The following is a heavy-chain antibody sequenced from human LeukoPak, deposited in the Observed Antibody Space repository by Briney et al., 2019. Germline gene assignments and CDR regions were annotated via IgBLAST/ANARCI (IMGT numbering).Heavy chain of an antibody. Sequence: QPGGSLRLSCAASGFTFSSYWMNWVRQAPGKRLEWVANIKQDGSEKYYVDSVKGRFTISRDNANNSLYLQMNSLRAEDTAVYYCASVVRDYFDYWGQGTLVTVSS. CDR3: ASVVRDYFDY. CDR1: GFTFSSYW. CDR2: IKQDGSEK. V-gene: IGHV3-7*01. J-gene: IGHJ4*02. D-gene: IGHD2-21*01.